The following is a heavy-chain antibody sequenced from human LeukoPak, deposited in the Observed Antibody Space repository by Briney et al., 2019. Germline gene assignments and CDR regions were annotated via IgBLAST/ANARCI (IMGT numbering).Heavy chain of an antibody. V-gene: IGHV1-69*04. D-gene: IGHD5-24*01. J-gene: IGHJ4*02. CDR2: IIPILGIA. CDR1: GGTFSSYA. CDR3: ASLRWL. Sequence: SVKVSCKGSGGTFSSYAISCVCDAPGQGLEWMGRIIPILGIANYAQKFQGRVTITADKSTSTAYMELSSLRSEDTAVYYCASLRWLWGQGTLVTVSS.